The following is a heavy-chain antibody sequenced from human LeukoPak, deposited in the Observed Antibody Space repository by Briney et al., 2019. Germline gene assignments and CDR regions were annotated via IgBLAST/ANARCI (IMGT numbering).Heavy chain of an antibody. V-gene: IGHV1-8*01. Sequence: ASVKVSCKASGYTFTSYDINWVRQATGQGLEWMGWMNPNSGNTGYAQKFQGRVTMTRNTSISTAYMELSSLRSEDTAVYYCARAPLYYDILTGQGYYYYGMDVWGQGTTVTVSS. D-gene: IGHD3-9*01. J-gene: IGHJ6*02. CDR3: ARAPLYYDILTGQGYYYYGMDV. CDR1: GYTFTSYD. CDR2: MNPNSGNT.